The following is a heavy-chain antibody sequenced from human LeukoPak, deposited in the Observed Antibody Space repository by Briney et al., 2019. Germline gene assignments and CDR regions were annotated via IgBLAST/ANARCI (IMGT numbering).Heavy chain of an antibody. J-gene: IGHJ4*02. D-gene: IGHD2-8*01. CDR3: ARDYYCTNGVCSAAQFDY. CDR1: GYTFTSYD. Sequence: GASVKASCKASGYTFTSYDINWGRQAPGQGLEWMGWMSPNSGNTGYAQRFQGRVTMTRNTSISTAYMELSSLRSDDTAVYYCARDYYCTNGVCSAAQFDYWGQGTLVTVSS. V-gene: IGHV1-8*01. CDR2: MSPNSGNT.